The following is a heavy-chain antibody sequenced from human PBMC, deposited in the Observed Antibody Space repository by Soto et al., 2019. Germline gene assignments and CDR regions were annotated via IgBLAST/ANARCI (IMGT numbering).Heavy chain of an antibody. CDR3: AKDSEGLGYCSSTSCYGAFDI. D-gene: IGHD2-2*01. J-gene: IGHJ3*02. Sequence: GGSLRLSCAASGFTFSSYWMHWVRQAPGKGLEWVSRINSDRSSTSYADSVKGRFTISRDNAKNTLYLQMNSLRAEDTALYYCAKDSEGLGYCSSTSCYGAFDIWGQGTMVTVSS. CDR2: INSDRSST. V-gene: IGHV3-74*01. CDR1: GFTFSSYW.